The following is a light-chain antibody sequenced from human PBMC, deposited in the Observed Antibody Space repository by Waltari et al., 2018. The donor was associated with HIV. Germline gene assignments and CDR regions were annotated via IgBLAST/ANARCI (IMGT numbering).Light chain of an antibody. CDR2: SNN. CDR3: AAWDDSLNGWV. Sequence: QSVLTQPPSASGTPGQRVTISCSGSSSNIGSNTVNWYQQPPGTAPKLLIYSNNQRTSGVPDRFPGSKSGTSASLAISGLQYEDEAEYYCAAWDDSLNGWVFGGGTKLTVL. V-gene: IGLV1-44*01. J-gene: IGLJ3*02. CDR1: SSNIGSNT.